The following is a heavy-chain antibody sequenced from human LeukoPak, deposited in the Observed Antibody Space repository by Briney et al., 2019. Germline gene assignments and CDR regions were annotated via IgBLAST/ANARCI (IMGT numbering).Heavy chain of an antibody. CDR3: ARTTYYDFWSGYPTPIYLDY. CDR1: GYSFTSYW. D-gene: IGHD3-3*01. CDR2: IYPGESDT. Sequence: GESLKISCKGSGYSFTSYWIGWVRPMPGKGLEWMGMIYPGESDTRYSTSFQGQVTISADKSISTAYLQWSSLKASDTAMYYCARTTYYDFWSGYPTPIYLDYWGQGTLVTVSS. V-gene: IGHV5-51*01. J-gene: IGHJ4*02.